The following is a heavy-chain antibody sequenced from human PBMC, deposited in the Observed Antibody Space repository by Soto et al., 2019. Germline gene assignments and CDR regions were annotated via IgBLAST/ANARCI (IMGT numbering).Heavy chain of an antibody. D-gene: IGHD2-2*01. CDR2: IVVGSGNT. V-gene: IGHV1-58*01. Sequence: GASVKVSCKASGFTFTSSAVQWVRQARGQRLEWIGWIVVGSGNTNYAQKFQERVTITRDMSTSTAYMELSSLISEDTAVYYCARRYCSSTSCYYREYAFDIWGQGTMVTVSS. CDR3: ARRYCSSTSCYYREYAFDI. J-gene: IGHJ3*02. CDR1: GFTFTSSA.